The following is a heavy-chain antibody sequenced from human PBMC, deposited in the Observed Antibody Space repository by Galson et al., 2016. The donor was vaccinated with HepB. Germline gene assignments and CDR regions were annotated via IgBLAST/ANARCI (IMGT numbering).Heavy chain of an antibody. CDR1: GFSFSAFN. D-gene: IGHD3-3*01. V-gene: IGHV3-11*04. Sequence: SLRLSCAASGFSFSAFNMHWVRQAPGQGLQWLSFISATGATIYYADSLRGRFTVSRDNAKNSLYLQMDSLRAEDTAVYYCARDLNAIFGALQPFWFDPWGQGTLVTVSS. J-gene: IGHJ5*02. CDR3: ARDLNAIFGALQPFWFDP. CDR2: ISATGATI.